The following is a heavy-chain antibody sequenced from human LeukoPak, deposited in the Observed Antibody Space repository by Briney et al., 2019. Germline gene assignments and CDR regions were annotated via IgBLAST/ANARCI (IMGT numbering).Heavy chain of an antibody. CDR1: GYTFTSYY. CDR2: INPSGGST. V-gene: IGHV1-46*01. CDR3: ARTIAAAGGEVDY. D-gene: IGHD6-13*01. Sequence: ASVKVSCKASGYTFTSYYMHWVRQAPGQGLERMGIINPSGGSTSYAQKFQGRVTMTRDMSTSTVYMELSSLRSEDTAVYYCARTIAAAGGEVDYWGQGTLVTVSS. J-gene: IGHJ4*02.